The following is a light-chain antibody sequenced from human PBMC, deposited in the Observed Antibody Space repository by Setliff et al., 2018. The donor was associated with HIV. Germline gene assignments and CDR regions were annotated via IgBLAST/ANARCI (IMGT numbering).Light chain of an antibody. Sequence: QSALAQPASVSGSPGQSITISCTGTSSDVGGYSYVSWYQQHPGKAPKLIIYEVRNRPSGVSNRFSGSKSGNTASLTISGLQAEGEADYYCSSYATTNTLPFGTGTKVT. V-gene: IGLV2-14*01. J-gene: IGLJ1*01. CDR2: EVR. CDR1: SSDVGGYSY. CDR3: SSYATTNTLP.